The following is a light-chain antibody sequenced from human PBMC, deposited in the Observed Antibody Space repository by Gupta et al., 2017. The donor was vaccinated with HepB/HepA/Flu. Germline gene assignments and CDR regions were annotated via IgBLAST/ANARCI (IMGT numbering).Light chain of an antibody. CDR1: QSVSSN. Sequence: EIVMTQSPATLSVSPGERATLSCRASQSVSSNSAWYQQKPGQAPRLLIYATSTRATGIPARLSGSGSGTEFTLTISSLQSEDFAVYFCQQYQNWPPLFGQGTRLEIK. CDR3: QQYQNWPPL. CDR2: ATS. V-gene: IGKV3-15*01. J-gene: IGKJ5*01.